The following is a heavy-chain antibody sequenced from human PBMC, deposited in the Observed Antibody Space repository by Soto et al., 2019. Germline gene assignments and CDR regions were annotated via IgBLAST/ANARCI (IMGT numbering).Heavy chain of an antibody. V-gene: IGHV4-31*03. CDR1: GGSISSGGYY. CDR3: ARALGAAAGTVYYYYGMDV. CDR2: IYYSGST. Sequence: QVQLQESGPGLVKPSQTLSLTCTVSGGSISSGGYYWSWILQHPGKGLEWIGYIYYSGSTYYNPSLKSRVTISVDTSKNQFSLKLSSVTAADTAVYYCARALGAAAGTVYYYYGMDVWGQGTTVTVSS. D-gene: IGHD6-13*01. J-gene: IGHJ6*02.